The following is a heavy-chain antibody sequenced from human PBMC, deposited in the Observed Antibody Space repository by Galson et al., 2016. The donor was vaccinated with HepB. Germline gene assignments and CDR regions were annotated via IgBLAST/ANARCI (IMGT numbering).Heavy chain of an antibody. V-gene: IGHV3-23*01. CDR2: IGGGGRA. CDR3: AKDLAAAGVDTGLYSGIFES. J-gene: IGHJ4*02. Sequence: SLRLSCAASGFPFLNFAMSWVRQAPGKGLEWVSGIGGGGRAYYADSVKGRFTISRDNSKNTLFLQMSSLRAGYTALYHCAKDLAAAGVDTGLYSGIFESWGRGTLVTVSS. CDR1: GFPFLNFA. D-gene: IGHD6-13*01.